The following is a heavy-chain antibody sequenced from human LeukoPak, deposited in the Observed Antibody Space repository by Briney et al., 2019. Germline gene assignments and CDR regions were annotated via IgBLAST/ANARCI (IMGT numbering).Heavy chain of an antibody. Sequence: PSETLSLTCAVYGGSFSGYYWSWIRQPPGKGLEWIGEINHSGSTNYNPSLKSRVTISVDTSKNQFSLKLSSVTAADTAVYYCARHEHYDSWSGYLGYFDYWGQGTLVTVSS. CDR2: INHSGST. D-gene: IGHD3-3*01. J-gene: IGHJ4*02. CDR3: ARHEHYDSWSGYLGYFDY. V-gene: IGHV4-34*01. CDR1: GGSFSGYY.